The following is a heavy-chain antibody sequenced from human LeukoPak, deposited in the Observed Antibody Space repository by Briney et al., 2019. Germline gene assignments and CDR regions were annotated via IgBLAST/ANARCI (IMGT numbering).Heavy chain of an antibody. D-gene: IGHD6-19*01. Sequence: SETLSLTCTVSGDSISSGDYYWSWIRQPAGKGLEWIGRISSSGSTNYNPSLKSRVTISVDTSKNQFSLKLSSVTAADTAVYYCACSGWYISVNYYYYMDVWGNGTTVTISS. CDR1: GDSISSGDYY. J-gene: IGHJ6*03. V-gene: IGHV4-61*02. CDR3: ACSGWYISVNYYYYMDV. CDR2: ISSSGST.